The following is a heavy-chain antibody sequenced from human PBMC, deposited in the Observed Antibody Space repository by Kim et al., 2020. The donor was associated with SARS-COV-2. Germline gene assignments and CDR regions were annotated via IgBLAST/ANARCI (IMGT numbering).Heavy chain of an antibody. D-gene: IGHD6-13*01. Sequence: AQGFTGRFVFSLDTSVSTAYLQISSLKAEDTAVYYCARGASSKRGNWFDPWGQGTLVTVSS. J-gene: IGHJ5*02. V-gene: IGHV7-4-1*02. CDR3: ARGASSKRGNWFDP.